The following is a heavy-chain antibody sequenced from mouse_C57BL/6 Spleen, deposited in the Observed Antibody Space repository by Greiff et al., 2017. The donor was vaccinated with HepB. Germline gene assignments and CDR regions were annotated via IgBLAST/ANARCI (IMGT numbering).Heavy chain of an antibody. CDR1: GFSLTSYG. D-gene: IGHD1-2*01. V-gene: IGHV2-4*01. CDR3: AKKGRTTAHAMDY. CDR2: IWSGGST. J-gene: IGHJ4*01. Sequence: VQLKESGPGLVQPSQSLSITCTVSGFSLTSYGVHWVRQPPGKGLEWLGVIWSGGSTDYNAAFISRLSISKDNSKSQVFFKMNSLQADDTAIYYCAKKGRTTAHAMDYWGQGTSVTVSS.